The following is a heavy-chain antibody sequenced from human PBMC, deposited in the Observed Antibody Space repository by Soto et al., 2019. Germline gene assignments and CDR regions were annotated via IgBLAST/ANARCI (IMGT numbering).Heavy chain of an antibody. CDR2: IKQDGSEK. J-gene: IGHJ4*02. Sequence: GGSLRLSCAAPGFTFSSYWMSWVRQAPGKGLEWVANIKQDGSEKYYVDSVKGRFTISRDNAKNSLYLQMNSLRAEDTALYYCAKGGYSSSRRFYFDYWGQGTLVTVSS. D-gene: IGHD6-13*01. CDR1: GFTFSSYW. CDR3: AKGGYSSSRRFYFDY. V-gene: IGHV3-7*03.